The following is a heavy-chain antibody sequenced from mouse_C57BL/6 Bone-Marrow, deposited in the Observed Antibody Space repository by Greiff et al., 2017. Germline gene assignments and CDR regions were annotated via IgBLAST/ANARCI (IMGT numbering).Heavy chain of an antibody. J-gene: IGHJ3*01. D-gene: IGHD1-1*01. Sequence: EVQLQQSGAELVRPGASVKLSCTASGFNIKDDYMHWVKQRPEQGLEWIGWIYPENGDTEYASKFQGKATITADPSSTTAYLQLSSLTAEDTAVYYCTITTVVEAYWGQGTLVTVSA. CDR2: IYPENGDT. V-gene: IGHV14-4*01. CDR3: TITTVVEAY. CDR1: GFNIKDDY.